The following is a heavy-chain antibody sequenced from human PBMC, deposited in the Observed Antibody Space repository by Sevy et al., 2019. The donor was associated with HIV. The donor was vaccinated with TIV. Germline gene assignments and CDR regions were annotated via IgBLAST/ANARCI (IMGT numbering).Heavy chain of an antibody. V-gene: IGHV3-30*18. Sequence: GESLKISCVASGFSFSTYGMQWFRQAPGKGLEWVAVIAYDGSKDYYADSVKGRFTISRDNSKKTLHLQMNSVRGEDAALYYCAKEGAIGTMNYGMDVWGQGTAVTVSS. CDR2: IAYDGSKD. CDR1: GFSFSTYG. J-gene: IGHJ6*02. D-gene: IGHD1-1*01. CDR3: AKEGAIGTMNYGMDV.